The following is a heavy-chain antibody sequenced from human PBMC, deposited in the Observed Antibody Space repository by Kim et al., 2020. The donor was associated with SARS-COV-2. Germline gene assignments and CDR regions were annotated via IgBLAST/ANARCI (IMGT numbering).Heavy chain of an antibody. CDR1: GFTFSSYG. V-gene: IGHV3-33*01. CDR3: ARDEQERCCYPVWMWGYYYYGMDV. CDR2: IWYDGSNK. Sequence: GGSLRLSCAASGFTFSSYGMHWVRQAPGKGLEWVAVIWYDGSNKYYADSVKGRFTISRDNSKNTLYLQMNSLRAEDTAVDYCARDEQERCCYPVWMWGYYYYGMDVWGQGNTVTVSS. J-gene: IGHJ6*02. D-gene: IGHD2-15*01.